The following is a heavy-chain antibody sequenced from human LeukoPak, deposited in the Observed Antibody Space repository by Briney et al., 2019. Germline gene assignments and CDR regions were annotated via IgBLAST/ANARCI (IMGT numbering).Heavy chain of an antibody. J-gene: IGHJ5*02. CDR1: GGSFSGYY. CDR3: AREVILTGYYNVIMDNWFDP. CDR2: INHSGST. V-gene: IGHV4-34*01. Sequence: PSETLSLTCAVYGGSFSGYYWSWIRQPPGKGLEWIGEINHSGSTNYNPSLKSRVTTSVDTSKNQFSLKLSSVTAADTAVYYCAREVILTGYYNVIMDNWFDPWGQGTLVTVSS. D-gene: IGHD3-9*01.